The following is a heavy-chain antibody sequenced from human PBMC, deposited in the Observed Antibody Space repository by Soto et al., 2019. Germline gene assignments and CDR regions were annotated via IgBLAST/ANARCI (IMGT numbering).Heavy chain of an antibody. Sequence: SETLSLTCTVSGGSISSGDYYWSWIRQPPGKGLEWIGYIYYSGSTYYNPSLKSRVTISVDTSKNQFSLKLSSVTAADTAVYYCVRETVGVPNTWFDPRGQRTLVTVSS. J-gene: IGHJ5*02. CDR2: IYYSGST. CDR3: VRETVGVPNTWFDP. D-gene: IGHD2-21*01. CDR1: GGSISSGDYY. V-gene: IGHV4-30-4*01.